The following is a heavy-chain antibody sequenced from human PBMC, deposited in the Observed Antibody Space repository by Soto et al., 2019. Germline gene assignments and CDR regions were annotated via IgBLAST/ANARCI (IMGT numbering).Heavy chain of an antibody. CDR1: GLSISIYA. V-gene: IGHV3-23*01. D-gene: IGHD3-3*01. J-gene: IGHJ3*01. Sequence: EVQLLESGGGLVQPGGSLRLSCAASGLSISIYAMSWVRQAPGKGLEWVSGISVSGDSTHYADSVKGRFTISRDNAKNTLSLQTNSLRAEDTAIYYCAKGNTVFGVVSDAFHLWGQGTMVTVSS. CDR2: ISVSGDST. CDR3: AKGNTVFGVVSDAFHL.